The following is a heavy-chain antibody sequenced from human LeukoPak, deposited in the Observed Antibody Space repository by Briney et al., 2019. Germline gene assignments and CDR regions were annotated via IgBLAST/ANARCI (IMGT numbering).Heavy chain of an antibody. CDR3: ASLVVPASHYYYGMDV. J-gene: IGHJ6*02. CDR2: ISYDGSNK. V-gene: IGHV3-30-3*01. CDR1: GFTFSSYA. D-gene: IGHD2-2*01. Sequence: GGSLRLSCAASGFTFSSYAMRWVRQAPGKGLEWVAVISYDGSNKYYADSVKGRFTISRDNSKNTLYLQMNSLRAEDTAVYYCASLVVPASHYYYGMDVWGQGTTVTVSS.